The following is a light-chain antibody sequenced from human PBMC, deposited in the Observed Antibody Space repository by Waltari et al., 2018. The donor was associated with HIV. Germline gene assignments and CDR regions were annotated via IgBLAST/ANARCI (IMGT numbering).Light chain of an antibody. J-gene: IGLJ3*02. CDR2: QDS. CDR3: QAWDSSTWV. V-gene: IGLV3-1*01. Sequence: SYELTQPPSVSVSPGQTASITCSGDKLGDKYACWYQQKPGQSPVLVIYQDSKRPSGIAERFSGYNAGNTATLTISGTQAMDEADYYCQAWDSSTWVFGGGTKLTVL. CDR1: KLGDKY.